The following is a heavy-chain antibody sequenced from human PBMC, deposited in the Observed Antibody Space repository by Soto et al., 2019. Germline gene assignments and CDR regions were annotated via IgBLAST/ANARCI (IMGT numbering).Heavy chain of an antibody. CDR1: GFPFDNYE. J-gene: IGHJ4*02. CDR3: AKEATNINNFHY. Sequence: EVQLVESGGGLVQPGGSLRLSCAASGFPFDNYEMNWVRQAPGKGLEWVSYISSVGSTIYYADSVKGRFTISRDNAKNSLFLQMNSLRAEDTAVYYCAKEATNINNFHYWGQGTLVTVSS. CDR2: ISSVGSTI. D-gene: IGHD5-12*01. V-gene: IGHV3-48*03.